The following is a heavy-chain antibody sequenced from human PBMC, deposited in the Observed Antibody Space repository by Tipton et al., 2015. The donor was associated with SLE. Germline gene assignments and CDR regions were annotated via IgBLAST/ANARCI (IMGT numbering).Heavy chain of an antibody. CDR3: ARGPEQWLVNPHYFDY. D-gene: IGHD6-19*01. Sequence: LRLSCTVSGGSISSSSYYWGWIRQPPGKGLEWIGSIYYSGGTNYIPSLKSRVTISVDTSKNQFSLKLSSVTAADTAVYYCARGPEQWLVNPHYFDYWGQGTLVTVSS. CDR2: IYYSGGT. J-gene: IGHJ4*02. CDR1: GGSISSSSYY. V-gene: IGHV4-39*07.